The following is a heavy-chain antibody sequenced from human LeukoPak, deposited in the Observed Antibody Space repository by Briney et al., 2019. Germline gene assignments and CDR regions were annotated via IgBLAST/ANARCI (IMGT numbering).Heavy chain of an antibody. CDR1: GFTSRFLG. D-gene: IGHD3-10*01. V-gene: IGHV3-23*01. CDR3: AKFMVRGVIDY. J-gene: IGHJ4*02. CDR2: TSGSGGSE. Sequence: GGSLRLSCTYSGFTSRFLGMSWFRQAPGKGLEWVSGTSGSGGSEYYADSVRGRFTISRDNSKNTLYLQMNSLRAEDTAVYYCAKFMVRGVIDYWGQGTLVTVSS.